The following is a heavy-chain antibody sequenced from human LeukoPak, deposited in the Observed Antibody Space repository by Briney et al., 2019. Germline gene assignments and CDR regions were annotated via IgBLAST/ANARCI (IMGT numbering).Heavy chain of an antibody. CDR3: ARVLIPIRGNWFDH. D-gene: IGHD3-16*01. V-gene: IGHV4-34*01. Sequence: SETLSLTCAVYGGSFSGYYWSWIRQPPGKGLEWIGEINHSGSANYNPSLKSRVTISVDTSKNQFSLKLSSVTAADTAVYYCARVLIPIRGNWFDHWGQGTLVTVSS. J-gene: IGHJ5*02. CDR1: GGSFSGYY. CDR2: INHSGSA.